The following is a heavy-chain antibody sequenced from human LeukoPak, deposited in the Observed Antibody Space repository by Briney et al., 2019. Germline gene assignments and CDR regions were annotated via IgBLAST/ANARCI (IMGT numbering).Heavy chain of an antibody. V-gene: IGHV4-38-2*02. J-gene: IGHJ4*02. CDR2: ISHRGST. D-gene: IGHD5-18*01. CDR3: ARHPGYSYAYVDY. Sequence: SETLSLTCTVSGYSISNGYYWGWIRQPPGKGLEWVGSISHRGSTYYNPSLKSRVTISVDTSKNQFSLKLSSVTAADTAVYYCARHPGYSYAYVDYWGQGTLVTVSS. CDR1: GYSISNGYY.